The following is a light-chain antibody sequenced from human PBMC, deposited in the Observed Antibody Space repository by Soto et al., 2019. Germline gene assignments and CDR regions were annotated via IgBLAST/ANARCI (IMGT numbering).Light chain of an antibody. CDR1: SGHSNYA. CDR2: LNSDGNH. J-gene: IGLJ2*01. V-gene: IGLV4-69*01. CDR3: QTWGSGIVV. Sequence: QPVLTQSPSASASLGASVKLTCTLSSGHSNYAIAWHQQQSEKGPRYLMKLNSDGNHNKGDGIPDRFSGSSSGAERYLTISSLQSEDEADYYCQTWGSGIVVFGGGTKLTVL.